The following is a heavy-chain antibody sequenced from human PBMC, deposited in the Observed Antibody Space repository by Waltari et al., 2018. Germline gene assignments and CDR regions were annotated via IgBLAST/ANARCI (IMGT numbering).Heavy chain of an antibody. CDR3: AKTLLDY. V-gene: IGHV3-23*01. J-gene: IGHJ4*02. CDR1: GFTFSSYA. CDR2: ISGSGGTT. Sequence: EVQLLESGGGLVQPGGSLRLSCAASGFTFSSYAMSWVRQAAGKGLGWVAAISGSGGTTYHAASVKGRFTISRDNSKNTLYLQMNSLRAEDTAVYYCAKTLLDYWGQGTLVTVSS.